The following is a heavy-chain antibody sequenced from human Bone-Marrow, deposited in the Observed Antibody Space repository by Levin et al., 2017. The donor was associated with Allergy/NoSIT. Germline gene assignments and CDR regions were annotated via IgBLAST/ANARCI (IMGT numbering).Heavy chain of an antibody. J-gene: IGHJ3*01. CDR2: INSGGTT. V-gene: IGHV3-66*02. Sequence: GGSLRLSCAASGLSVSSYFMIWVRQAPGKGLEWVSVINSGGTTHYADSVKGRFTISRDNSKNTLYLQMNSLRPDDTAIYYCARETLAFDFWGQGTTVIVSS. CDR1: GLSVSSYF. CDR3: ARETLAFDF.